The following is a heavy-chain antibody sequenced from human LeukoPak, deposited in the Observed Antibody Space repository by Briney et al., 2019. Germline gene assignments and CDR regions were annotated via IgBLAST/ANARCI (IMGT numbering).Heavy chain of an antibody. CDR3: FCGSRFVYHFDY. D-gene: IGHD2-21*01. V-gene: IGHV3-21*01. Sequence: GGSLRLSCAASGFTFDDYGMSWVRQAPGKGLEWVSAISSDSTWIYYADSVKGRFTISRDNAKKSLYLQLNSLTAEDTAVYYCFCGSRFVYHFDYWGQGTLVTVSS. CDR1: GFTFDDYG. CDR2: ISSDSTWI. J-gene: IGHJ4*02.